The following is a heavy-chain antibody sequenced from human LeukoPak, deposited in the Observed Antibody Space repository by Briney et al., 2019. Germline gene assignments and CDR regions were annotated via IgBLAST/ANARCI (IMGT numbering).Heavy chain of an antibody. CDR1: GYTFTDYY. V-gene: IGHV1-2*02. CDR2: INPNSGGT. CDR3: ASPSYESGGYYYFDY. Sequence: ASGKVSCKASGYTFTDYYIHWVRQAPGQGLEWMGWINPNSGGTSYAQKFQGRVTMTRDTSISTAYMELSRLRSDDTAVYYCASPSYESGGYYYFDYWGQGTLVSVSS. J-gene: IGHJ4*02. D-gene: IGHD3-22*01.